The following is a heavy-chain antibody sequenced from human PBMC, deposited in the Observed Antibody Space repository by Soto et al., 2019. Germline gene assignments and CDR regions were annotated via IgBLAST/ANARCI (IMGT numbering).Heavy chain of an antibody. CDR1: GFTFSNYA. V-gene: IGHV3-23*01. D-gene: IGHD2-2*01. Sequence: GSLRLSCAASGFTFSNYATNWVRQAPGKGLEWVSGISGGSGDSTFYADSVKGRFTISRDNSKNTLHLQMNSLRTEDTAVYYCAKNQPSWTTRAAFDYWGQGTLVTVSS. CDR3: AKNQPSWTTRAAFDY. CDR2: ISGGSGDST. J-gene: IGHJ4*02.